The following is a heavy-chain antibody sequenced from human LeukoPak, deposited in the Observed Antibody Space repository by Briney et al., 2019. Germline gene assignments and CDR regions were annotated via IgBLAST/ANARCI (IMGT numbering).Heavy chain of an antibody. CDR2: IRYDGSNK. Sequence: GGSLRLSCAASGFTFSSYGMHWVRQAPGKGLEWVAFIRYDGSNKYYADSVKGRFTISRDNSKNTLFLQMNSLRADDTSVYYCARGPGPAGGSSGWYYFDYWGQGTLVTVSS. J-gene: IGHJ4*02. D-gene: IGHD6-19*01. V-gene: IGHV3-30*02. CDR1: GFTFSSYG. CDR3: ARGPGPAGGSSGWYYFDY.